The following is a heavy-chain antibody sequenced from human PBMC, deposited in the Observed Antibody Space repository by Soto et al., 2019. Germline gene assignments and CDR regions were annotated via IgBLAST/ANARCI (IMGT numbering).Heavy chain of an antibody. D-gene: IGHD5-12*01. V-gene: IGHV4-39*02. Sequence: SETLSLTCSVSGDSINSDKYYWGWIRQPPGKGLEWIGSIYYRGNTYYNPSLQTRVTISLDKSKSQFSLKLNSVTAADSAVYFCAREAELATIAYRFDYWGHGALVTVSS. J-gene: IGHJ4*01. CDR1: GDSINSDKYY. CDR3: AREAELATIAYRFDY. CDR2: IYYRGNT.